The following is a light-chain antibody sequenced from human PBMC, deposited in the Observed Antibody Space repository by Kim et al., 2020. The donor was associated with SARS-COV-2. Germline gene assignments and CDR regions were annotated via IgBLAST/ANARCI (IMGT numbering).Light chain of an antibody. CDR2: DVS. Sequence: QSALTQPASVSGSPGQSITISCTGTSSDVGGYNYVSWYQQHPGKAPKLMIYDVSNRPSGVSNRFSGSKSGNTASLIISGLQAEDEADYYCSSYTSSSTPYYVFGTGTKVTVL. V-gene: IGLV2-14*03. CDR3: SSYTSSSTPYYV. J-gene: IGLJ1*01. CDR1: SSDVGGYNY.